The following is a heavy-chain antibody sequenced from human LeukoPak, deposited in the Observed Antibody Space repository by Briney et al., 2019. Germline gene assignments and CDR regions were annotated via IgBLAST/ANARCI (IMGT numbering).Heavy chain of an antibody. CDR1: GGTFISYA. CDR2: IIPIFGTA. J-gene: IGHJ4*02. V-gene: IGHV1-69*13. D-gene: IGHD3-22*01. CDR3: ARDLSSGLYYFDY. Sequence: GASVKVSCKASGGTFISYAISWVRQAPGQGLEWMGGIIPIFGTANYAQKFQGRVTITADESTSTAYMELSSLRSEDTAVYYCARDLSSGLYYFDYWGQGTLVTVSS.